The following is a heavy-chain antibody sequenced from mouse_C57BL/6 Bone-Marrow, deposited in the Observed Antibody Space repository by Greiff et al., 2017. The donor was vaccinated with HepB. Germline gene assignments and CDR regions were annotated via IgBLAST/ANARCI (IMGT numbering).Heavy chain of an antibody. CDR2: INSGGSYT. V-gene: IGHV5-9-3*01. CDR1: GFTFSSYA. J-gene: IGHJ2*01. CDR3: ARAARALFDY. D-gene: IGHD3-1*01. Sequence: EVKLVESGGGLVKPGGSLKLSCAASGFTFSSYAMSWVRQTPEKRLEWVATINSGGSYTYYPDSVKGRFTISRDNAKNTLYRQMSILRSEDTAMCYCARAARALFDYWGQGTTLTVSS.